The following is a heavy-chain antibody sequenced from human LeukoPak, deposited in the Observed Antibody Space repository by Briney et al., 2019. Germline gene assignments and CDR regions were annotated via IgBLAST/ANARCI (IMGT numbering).Heavy chain of an antibody. CDR2: IYSGGST. J-gene: IGHJ6*02. D-gene: IGHD1-14*01. V-gene: IGHV3-66*01. CDR3: ARDPRNRPPFYYYGMDV. Sequence: PGSSLRLSCAASGFTVSSNYMSWVRQAPGKGLEWVSVIYSGGSTYYADSVKGRFTISRDNSKNTLYLQMNSLRAEDTAVYYCARDPRNRPPFYYYGMDVWGQGTTVTVSS. CDR1: GFTVSSNY.